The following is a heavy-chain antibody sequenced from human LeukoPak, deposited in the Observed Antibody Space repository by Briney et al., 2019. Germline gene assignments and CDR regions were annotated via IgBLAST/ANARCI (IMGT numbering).Heavy chain of an antibody. J-gene: IGHJ4*02. D-gene: IGHD5-12*01. CDR1: GGSISSYY. V-gene: IGHV4-59*01. Sequence: SETLSLTCTVSGGSISSYYWSWIRQPPGKGLEWIGYVYYSGSTNYNPSLKSRVTISVDTSKNQFSLKLSSVTAADTAVYYCARDRGDGYDYFWDYWGQGTLVTVSS. CDR3: ARDRGDGYDYFWDY. CDR2: VYYSGST.